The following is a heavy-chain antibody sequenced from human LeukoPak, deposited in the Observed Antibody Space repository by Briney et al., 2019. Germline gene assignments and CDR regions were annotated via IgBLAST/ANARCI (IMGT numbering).Heavy chain of an antibody. CDR2: MNPNSGNT. J-gene: IGHJ6*02. CDR3: ASPLGVVAGVREYYYYYGMDV. V-gene: IGHV1-8*01. CDR1: GYTFTSYD. Sequence: ASVKVSCKASGYTFTSYDINWVRQATGQGLEWMGWMNPNSGNTGYAQKFQGRVTMTRNTSISTAYMELSSLRSEDTAVYYRASPLGVVAGVREYYYYYGMDVWGPGTTVTVSS. D-gene: IGHD6-19*01.